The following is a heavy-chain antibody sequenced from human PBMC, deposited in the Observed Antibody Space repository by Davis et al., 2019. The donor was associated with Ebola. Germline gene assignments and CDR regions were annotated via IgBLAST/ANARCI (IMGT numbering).Heavy chain of an antibody. J-gene: IGHJ6*02. Sequence: ASVKVSCKASGYTFTTYDIHWVRQAPAQGLEWMGWINPNREHTGYAQKFQGRVTMTRSTSISTAYMELSSLRSEDTAVHYCARGGYFDWLTRWHYYGMDVWGQGTTVTVSS. CDR2: INPNREHT. CDR1: GYTFTTYD. D-gene: IGHD3-9*01. CDR3: ARGGYFDWLTRWHYYGMDV. V-gene: IGHV1-8*01.